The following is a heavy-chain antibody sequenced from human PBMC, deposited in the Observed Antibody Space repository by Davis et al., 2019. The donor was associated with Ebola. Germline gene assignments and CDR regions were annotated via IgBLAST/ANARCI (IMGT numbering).Heavy chain of an antibody. CDR2: IIPIFGTA. CDR1: AYTFTSYA. V-gene: IGHV1-69*13. D-gene: IGHD5-24*01. CDR3: ARDRGGDGYKTLYFDYGMDV. J-gene: IGHJ6*02. Sequence: AASVKVSCKASAYTFTSYAMNWVRQAPGQGLEWMGGIIPIFGTANYAQKFQGRVTITADESTSTAYMELSSLRSEDTAVYYCARDRGGDGYKTLYFDYGMDVWGQGTTVTVSS.